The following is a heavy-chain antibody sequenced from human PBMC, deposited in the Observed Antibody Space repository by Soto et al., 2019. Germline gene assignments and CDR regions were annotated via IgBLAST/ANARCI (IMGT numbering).Heavy chain of an antibody. J-gene: IGHJ6*02. CDR3: ARATIVVVPAAIRVGGGMDV. D-gene: IGHD2-2*02. CDR2: ISSSSSTI. Sequence: GGSLRLSCAASGFTFSSYSMNWVRQAPGKGLEWVSYISSSSSTIYYADSVKGRFTISRDNAKNSLYLQMNRLRDEDTAVYYCARATIVVVPAAIRVGGGMDVWGQGTTVTVSS. CDR1: GFTFSSYS. V-gene: IGHV3-48*02.